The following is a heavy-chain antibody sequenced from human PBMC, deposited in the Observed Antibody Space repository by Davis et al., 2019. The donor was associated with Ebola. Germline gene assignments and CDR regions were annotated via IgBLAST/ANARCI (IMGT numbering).Heavy chain of an antibody. J-gene: IGHJ4*02. V-gene: IGHV3-23*01. Sequence: GESLKISCAASGFTFSSYAMSWVRQAPGKGLEWVSAISGSDGSSTSYADSVKGRFTISRDNAKNTLYLQMNSLRAEDTAVYYCARGYSYGFDYWGQGTLVTVSS. CDR1: GFTFSSYA. D-gene: IGHD5-18*01. CDR3: ARGYSYGFDY. CDR2: ISGSDGSST.